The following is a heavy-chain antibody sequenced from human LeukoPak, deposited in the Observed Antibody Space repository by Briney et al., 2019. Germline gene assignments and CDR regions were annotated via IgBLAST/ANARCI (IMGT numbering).Heavy chain of an antibody. CDR1: GFSLSTSGVA. Sequence: ESSPTLVKPTQTLTLTCTFSGFSLSTSGVAVGWIRQPPEKAREKLALIYWNGDTHYRPSLKSRLIITKDTSKNQAVLTMTNMDPVDTATYYCAHRVPGGTCRLDYWGQGTLVTVSS. V-gene: IGHV2-5*01. CDR2: IYWNGDT. J-gene: IGHJ4*02. D-gene: IGHD1-26*01. CDR3: AHRVPGGTCRLDY.